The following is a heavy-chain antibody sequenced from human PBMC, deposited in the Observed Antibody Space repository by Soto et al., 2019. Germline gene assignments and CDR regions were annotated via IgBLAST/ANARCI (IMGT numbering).Heavy chain of an antibody. CDR2: ISPHNDRT. Sequence: QVQLVQSGADVKKPGASVKVSCKASGYNFTSYGISWVRQAPGQGLEWMGWISPHNDRTKYARRFQDRVTMTTETPTSTVYMALGSLRSDDTAVYYCARDLYYSSGRYFDHDAFDIWGQGTVVTGSS. J-gene: IGHJ3*02. CDR1: GYNFTSYG. D-gene: IGHD6-19*01. CDR3: ARDLYYSSGRYFDHDAFDI. V-gene: IGHV1-18*01.